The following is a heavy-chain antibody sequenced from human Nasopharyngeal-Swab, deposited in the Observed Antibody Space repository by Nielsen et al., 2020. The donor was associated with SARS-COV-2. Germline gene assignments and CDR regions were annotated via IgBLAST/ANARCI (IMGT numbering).Heavy chain of an antibody. CDR2: TRNKANGYTT. D-gene: IGHD6-19*01. CDR1: GFIFSDHY. CDR3: ASENSGWYLSF. V-gene: IGHV3-72*01. J-gene: IGHJ4*02. Sequence: GESLKISCAASGFIFSDHYMDWVRQAPGKGLKWVGRTRNKANGYTTDYAASVKGRFTISRDDSKNSLYLQMNSLKTEDTAVYYCASENSGWYLSFWGQGTLVTVS.